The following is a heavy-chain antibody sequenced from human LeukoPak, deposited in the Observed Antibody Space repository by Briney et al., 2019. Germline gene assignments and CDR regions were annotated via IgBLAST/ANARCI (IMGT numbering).Heavy chain of an antibody. Sequence: SETLSLTCAVYGGSFSGYYWSWIRQPPGKGLEWIGEINHSGSTNYNPSLKSRVTISVDTSKNQFSLKLSSVTAADTAVYYCATGSGYYRGAEYFEYWGQGTLVTVSS. CDR1: GGSFSGYY. CDR2: INHSGST. CDR3: ATGSGYYRGAEYFEY. J-gene: IGHJ1*01. V-gene: IGHV4-34*01. D-gene: IGHD3-22*01.